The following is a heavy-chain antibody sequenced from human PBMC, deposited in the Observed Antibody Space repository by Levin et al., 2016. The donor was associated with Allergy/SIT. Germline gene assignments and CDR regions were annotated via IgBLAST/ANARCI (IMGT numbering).Heavy chain of an antibody. CDR2: ISYDAINE. D-gene: IGHD3-3*01. J-gene: IGHJ6*02. V-gene: IGHV3-30*03. CDR3: ARTGPAIFGVDYTAFYYAIDV. Sequence: WIRQPPGKGLEWVALISYDAINEYYADSVKGRFTISRDNSKNILYLQINSLRGDDTAIYYCARTGPAIFGVDYTAFYYAIDVWGLGTTVTVSS.